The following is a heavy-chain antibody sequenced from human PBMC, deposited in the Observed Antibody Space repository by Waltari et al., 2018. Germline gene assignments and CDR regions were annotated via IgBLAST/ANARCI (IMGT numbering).Heavy chain of an antibody. CDR3: TRRDPLIAAAPCDY. Sequence: EVQLVESGGVLVKPGGSLRLSCAASGFPFTSYTMNWVRQAPGKGMGWVSSITSSCYIDYADAGKGRFTISRDTTKNPLDLQMNSLRAEDTAVYYCTRRDPLIAAAPCDYCGQGTLVTVSS. D-gene: IGHD6-13*01. J-gene: IGHJ4*02. CDR2: ITSSCYI. V-gene: IGHV3-21*01. CDR1: GFPFTSYT.